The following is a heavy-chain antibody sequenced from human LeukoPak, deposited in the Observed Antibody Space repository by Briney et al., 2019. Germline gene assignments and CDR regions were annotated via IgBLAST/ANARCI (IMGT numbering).Heavy chain of an antibody. CDR3: ARAKQQLVPSYDY. Sequence: GGSLRLSCAASGFTFSSYAMSWVRQAPGKGLEWVSSISSSSSYIYYADSVKGRFTISRDNAKNSLYLQMNSLRAEDTAVYYCARAKQQLVPSYDYWGQGTLVTVSS. J-gene: IGHJ4*02. CDR2: ISSSSSYI. CDR1: GFTFSSYA. D-gene: IGHD6-13*01. V-gene: IGHV3-21*01.